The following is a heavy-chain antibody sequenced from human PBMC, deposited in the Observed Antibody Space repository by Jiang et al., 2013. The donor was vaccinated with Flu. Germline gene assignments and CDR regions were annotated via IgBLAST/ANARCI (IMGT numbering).Heavy chain of an antibody. CDR1: GYTFTGYT. J-gene: IGHJ4*02. D-gene: IGHD3-3*01. Sequence: QSGSELKKPGASVKVSCKASGYTFTGYTMNWVRQAPGQGLEWMGWINTNTGNPTYAQAFTGRFVFSLDTSVSTAYLQINGLKAEDTAVYYCARDNDFWSGNRRRDFDYWGQGTQVTVSS. CDR2: INTNTGNP. V-gene: IGHV7-4-1*02. CDR3: ARDNDFWSGNRRRDFDY.